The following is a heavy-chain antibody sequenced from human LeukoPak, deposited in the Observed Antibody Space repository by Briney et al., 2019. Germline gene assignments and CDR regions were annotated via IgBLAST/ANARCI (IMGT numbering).Heavy chain of an antibody. CDR2: INDSGSTR. CDR1: GFSFSNYA. V-gene: IGHV3-23*01. Sequence: PGGSLRLSCGASGFSFSNYAMSWVRQAPGKGLEWVSGINDSGSTRFYADSVKGRFTSSRDNPKNTLYLQMNGLRVEDTAVYYCAKDMQTWPRFPDYWGQGTRVTVSS. CDR3: AKDMQTWPRFPDY. J-gene: IGHJ4*02. D-gene: IGHD5-12*01.